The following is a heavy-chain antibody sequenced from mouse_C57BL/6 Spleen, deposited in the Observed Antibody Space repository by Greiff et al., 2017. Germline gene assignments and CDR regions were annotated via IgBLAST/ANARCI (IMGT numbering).Heavy chain of an antibody. CDR1: GYTFTSYW. CDR2: IDPSDSYT. J-gene: IGHJ3*01. D-gene: IGHD2-5*01. V-gene: IGHV1-50*01. CDR3: ARRAYSNYGGAY. Sequence: VQLQQSGAELVKPGASVKLSCKASGYTFTSYWMQWVKQRPGQGLEWIGEIDPSDSYTNYNQKFKGKATLTVDTSSSTAYMQLSSLTSEDSAVYYCARRAYSNYGGAYWGQGTLVTVSA.